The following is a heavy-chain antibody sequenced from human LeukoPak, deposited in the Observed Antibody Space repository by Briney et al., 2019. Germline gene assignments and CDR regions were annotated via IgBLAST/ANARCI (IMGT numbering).Heavy chain of an antibody. D-gene: IGHD4-17*01. V-gene: IGHV3-30-3*01. J-gene: IGHJ3*02. CDR1: GFTFSSYA. CDR3: ARDNDYGDYPDGFDI. Sequence: PGGSLRLSCAASGFTFSSYAMHWVRQAPGKGLEWVAVISYDGSNKYYADSVKGRFTISRDNSKNTLYLQMNSLRAEDTAVYYCARDNDYGDYPDGFDIWGQGTTVTVSS. CDR2: ISYDGSNK.